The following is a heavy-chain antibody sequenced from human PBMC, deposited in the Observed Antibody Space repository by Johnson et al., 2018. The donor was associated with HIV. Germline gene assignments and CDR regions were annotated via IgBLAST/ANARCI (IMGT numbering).Heavy chain of an antibody. J-gene: IGHJ3*02. D-gene: IGHD2-15*01. Sequence: LVESGGGLKQPGGSLRLSCAASGFTFSSYDMHCVRQATGKGLEWVSTIGTAGDTYYPGSVKGRFTVSREDAKNSLYLQMNSLRAGDTALYYCARAVCRGGRCYSQDAFDIWGQGTMVTVSS. CDR1: GFTFSSYD. CDR2: IGTAGDT. V-gene: IGHV3-13*01. CDR3: ARAVCRGGRCYSQDAFDI.